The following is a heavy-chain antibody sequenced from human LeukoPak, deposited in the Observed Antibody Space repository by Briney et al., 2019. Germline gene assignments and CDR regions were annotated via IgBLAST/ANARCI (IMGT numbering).Heavy chain of an antibody. CDR3: AKGDLIPADAIDC. D-gene: IGHD6-13*01. CDR2: VRFDGSNE. J-gene: IGHJ4*02. Sequence: GGSLRLSCAASAFTFSNYGMHWVRHAPGKGLEWVSVVRFDGSNEYYADSVKGRFTISRDNSKNTLYLQMNSLRAEDTVVYYGAKGDLIPADAIDCWGQGTLVTAAS. V-gene: IGHV3-30*02. CDR1: AFTFSNYG.